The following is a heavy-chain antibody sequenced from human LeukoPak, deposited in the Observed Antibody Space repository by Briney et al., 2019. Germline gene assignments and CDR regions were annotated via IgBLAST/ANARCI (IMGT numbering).Heavy chain of an antibody. CDR2: ISSAGGTT. Sequence: GGSLRLSCSASGFTFRDYPIHWVRQAPGEGLQYVSAISSAGGTTYYVDSVRGRFTISRDNSKNTLYLQMSSLRAEDTALYYCVKVGDSGYGEYYQHWGQGTLVTVSS. CDR1: GFTFRDYP. J-gene: IGHJ1*01. CDR3: VKVGDSGYGEYYQH. V-gene: IGHV3-64D*06. D-gene: IGHD5-12*01.